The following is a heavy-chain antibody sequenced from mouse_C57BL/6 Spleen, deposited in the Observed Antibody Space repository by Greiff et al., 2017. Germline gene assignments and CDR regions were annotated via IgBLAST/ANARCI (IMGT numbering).Heavy chain of an antibody. CDR3: ARDRNYWYFDV. V-gene: IGHV3-6*01. J-gene: IGHJ1*03. CDR1: GYSITSGYY. CDR2: ISYGGSN. Sequence: VQLKQSGPGLVKPSQSLSLTCSVTGYSITSGYYWNWIRQFPGNKLEWMGYISYGGSNNYNPSLKNRISITRDTSKNQFFLKLNSVTTEDTATYYCARDRNYWYFDVWGTGTTVTVSS.